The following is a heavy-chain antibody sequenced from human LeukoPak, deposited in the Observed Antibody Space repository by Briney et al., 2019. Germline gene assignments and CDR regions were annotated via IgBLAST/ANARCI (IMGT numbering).Heavy chain of an antibody. V-gene: IGHV3-33*01. CDR1: GFXFTNYG. Sequence: PGGSLRLSCAASGFXFTNYGIHWVRQAPGRGLEWVAVIWHDGSDTRYRDSVKGRFTISRDDSKSMAHLQMSSLRAEDTAVYYCARASDPWLQLTWGQGTLVTVSS. D-gene: IGHD5-24*01. J-gene: IGHJ5*02. CDR3: ARASDPWLQLT. CDR2: IWHDGSDT.